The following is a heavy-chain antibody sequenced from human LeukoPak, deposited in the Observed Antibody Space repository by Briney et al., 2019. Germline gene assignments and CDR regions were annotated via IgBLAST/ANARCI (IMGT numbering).Heavy chain of an antibody. J-gene: IGHJ4*02. Sequence: SETLSLTCAVYGGSFSGYYWSWIRQPPGKGLEWIGEIKHSGSTNYNPSLKSRVTTSVDMSKNQFSLKLSSVTAADTAVYYCARSRRGYSYGFAGWGQGTLVTVSS. D-gene: IGHD5-18*01. CDR3: ARSRRGYSYGFAG. CDR1: GGSFSGYY. V-gene: IGHV4-34*01. CDR2: IKHSGST.